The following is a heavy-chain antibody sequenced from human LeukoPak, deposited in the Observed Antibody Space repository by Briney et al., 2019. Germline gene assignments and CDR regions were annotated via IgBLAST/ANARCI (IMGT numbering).Heavy chain of an antibody. CDR2: MNPNSGNT. V-gene: IGHV1-8*01. J-gene: IGHJ6*02. CDR3: ARGQQWLVPFYYYYYGMDV. CDR1: GYTFTSYD. Sequence: ASVKVSCKASGYTFTSYDISWARQATGQGLEWMGWMNPNSGNTGYAQKFQGRVTMTRNTSISTAYMELSSLRSEDTAVYYCARGQQWLVPFYYYYYGMDVWGQGTTVTVSS. D-gene: IGHD6-19*01.